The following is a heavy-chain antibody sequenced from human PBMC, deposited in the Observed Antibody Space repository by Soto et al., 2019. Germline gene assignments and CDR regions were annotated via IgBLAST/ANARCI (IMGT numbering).Heavy chain of an antibody. J-gene: IGHJ5*02. CDR1: GASITTAYY. CDR3: AIGSRFDX. Sequence: SETLSLTCTVSGASITTAYYWTWVRQHPVKGLEWIGKIYYTGNTYYNPSLKIRLNISFDNSKNQFSLQLESMTAADTAIYYCAIGSRFDXWGQGTLVTVSX. V-gene: IGHV4-31*03. CDR2: IYYTGNT. D-gene: IGHD1-26*01.